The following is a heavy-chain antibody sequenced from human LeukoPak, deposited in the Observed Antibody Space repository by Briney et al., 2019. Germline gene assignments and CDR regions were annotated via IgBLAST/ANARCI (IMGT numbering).Heavy chain of an antibody. CDR3: ARDAPMRRVFDI. J-gene: IGHJ3*02. V-gene: IGHV4-39*07. CDR2: LSYSGKT. CDR1: GGSIISTSYY. Sequence: SETLSLTCTVSGGSIISTSYYWGWIRQPPGKGLEWIGTLSYSGKTHYNPSLKSRVAISADTSKNQFSLKLSSVTAADTAVYYCARDAPMRRVFDIWGQGTMVTVSS.